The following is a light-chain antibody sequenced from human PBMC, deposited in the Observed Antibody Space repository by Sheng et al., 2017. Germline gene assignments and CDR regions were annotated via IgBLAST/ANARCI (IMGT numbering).Light chain of an antibody. CDR2: GAS. CDR3: QQYSSSSGLT. V-gene: IGKV3-20*01. Sequence: EIVLTQSPGTLSLSPGERATLSCRASQSVDSSYFTWYQQSPGQAPRLLIYGASSRATGIPDRFNGSGSGTDFTLTISRLEPEDFAVYHCQQYSSSSGLTFGGGTKVEIK. J-gene: IGKJ4*01. CDR1: QSVDSSY.